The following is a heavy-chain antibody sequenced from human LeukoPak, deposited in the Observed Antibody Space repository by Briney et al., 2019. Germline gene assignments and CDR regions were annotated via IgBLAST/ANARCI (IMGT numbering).Heavy chain of an antibody. V-gene: IGHV3-21*01. CDR1: GFTFSSYS. Sequence: GSLRLSCAASGFTFSSYSMNWVRPAPGKGVEWGSSISSSSSYIYYADSVKGRFTISRDNAKNSLYLQMNSLRAEDTAVYYCARDVNWNDSGAFDIWGQGTMVTVSS. CDR3: ARDVNWNDSGAFDI. CDR2: ISSSSSYI. D-gene: IGHD1-20*01. J-gene: IGHJ3*02.